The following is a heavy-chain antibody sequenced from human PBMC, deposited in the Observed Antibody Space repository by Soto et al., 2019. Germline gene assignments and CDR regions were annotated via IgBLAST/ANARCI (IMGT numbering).Heavy chain of an antibody. J-gene: IGHJ5*02. D-gene: IGHD3-22*01. CDR1: GFTFSSYS. Sequence: GGSLRLSCAASGFTFSSYSMNWVRQAPGKGLEWVSSISSSSSYIYYADSVKGRFTISRDNAKNSLYLQMNSLRAEDTAVYYCARGRGYDEDSSGYDNNWFDPWGKGTLVTVAS. CDR3: ARGRGYDEDSSGYDNNWFDP. CDR2: ISSSSSYI. V-gene: IGHV3-21*01.